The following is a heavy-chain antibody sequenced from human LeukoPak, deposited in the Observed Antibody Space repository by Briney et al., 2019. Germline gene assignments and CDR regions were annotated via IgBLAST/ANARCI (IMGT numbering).Heavy chain of an antibody. J-gene: IGHJ4*02. CDR3: ARGSFLITIGGLIV. D-gene: IGHD3-16*02. CDR1: GFTFSDYY. Sequence: GGSLRLSCAASGFTFSDYYMSWIRQAPGKGLEWLSYIGSSNTIYSADSVKGRFTISRDNAKNSLYLQMNSLRAEDTAVYYCARGSFLITIGGLIVWGQGTLVTVSS. CDR2: IGSSNTI. V-gene: IGHV3-11*04.